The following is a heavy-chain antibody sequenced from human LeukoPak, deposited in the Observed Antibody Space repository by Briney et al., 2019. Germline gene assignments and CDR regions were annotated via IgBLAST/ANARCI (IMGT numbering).Heavy chain of an antibody. D-gene: IGHD6-13*01. CDR2: IWYDGSNE. Sequence: PGRSLRLSCAASGFTFSSYGMHWVRQAPGKGLEWVAVIWYDGSNEYYADSVKGRFTISRDNSKNTLYLQMNSLRAEDTAVYYCARDLGAAAGTYYYGMDVWGQGTTVTVSS. V-gene: IGHV3-33*01. CDR3: ARDLGAAAGTYYYGMDV. CDR1: GFTFSSYG. J-gene: IGHJ6*02.